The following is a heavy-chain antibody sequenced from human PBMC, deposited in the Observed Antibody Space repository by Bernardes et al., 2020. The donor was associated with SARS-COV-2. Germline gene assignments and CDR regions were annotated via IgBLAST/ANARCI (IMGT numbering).Heavy chain of an antibody. CDR1: GGSISSYY. D-gene: IGHD3-3*01. V-gene: IGHV4-59*12. Sequence: ETRSPTCTVSGGSISSYYWSWIRPPPGKGLEWIGYNYYRGSTKYNPSLKSRVTITGDTTKNQSSLKLSSVTAADTAVYYCARAPGLRSTITYPIFDYWGQGTLVTVSS. CDR3: ARAPGLRSTITYPIFDY. CDR2: NYYRGST. J-gene: IGHJ4*02.